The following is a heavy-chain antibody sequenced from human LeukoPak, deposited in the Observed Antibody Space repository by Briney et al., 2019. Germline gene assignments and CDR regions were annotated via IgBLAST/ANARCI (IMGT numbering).Heavy chain of an antibody. J-gene: IGHJ6*02. Sequence: GVSLRLSCAASGFTFSSYAMSWVRQAPGKGLEWVSAISGSGGSTYYADSVKGRFTISRDNSKNTLYLQMNSLRAEDTAVYYCAKVGGWTFSYGMDVWGQGTTVTVSS. V-gene: IGHV3-23*01. CDR1: GFTFSSYA. D-gene: IGHD6-19*01. CDR2: ISGSGGST. CDR3: AKVGGWTFSYGMDV.